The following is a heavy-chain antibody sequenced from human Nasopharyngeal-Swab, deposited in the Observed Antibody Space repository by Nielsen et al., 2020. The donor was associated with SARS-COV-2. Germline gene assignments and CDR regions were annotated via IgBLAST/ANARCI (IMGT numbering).Heavy chain of an antibody. Sequence: SETLSLTCTVSGGSISSGDYYWSWIRQPPGKGLEWIGYIYYSGSTYYNPSLKSRVTISVDTSKNQFCLKLSSVTAADTAVYYCAREPSRITIFGVVRNAFDIWGQGTMVTVSS. CDR1: GGSISSGDYY. J-gene: IGHJ3*02. CDR2: IYYSGST. V-gene: IGHV4-30-4*01. CDR3: AREPSRITIFGVVRNAFDI. D-gene: IGHD3-3*01.